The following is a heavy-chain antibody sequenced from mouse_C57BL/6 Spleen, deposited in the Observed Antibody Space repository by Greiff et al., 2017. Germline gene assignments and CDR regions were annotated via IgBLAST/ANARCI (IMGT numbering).Heavy chain of an antibody. D-gene: IGHD1-1*01. Sequence: QVQLQQPGAELVKPGASVKLSCKASGYTFTSYWMHWVKQRPGQGLEWIGMIHPNSGSTNYNEKFKSKATLTVDKSSSTAYMQLSSLTSEDSAVYYCARSGIYYEPTDYWGQGTSVTVSS. J-gene: IGHJ4*01. CDR3: ARSGIYYEPTDY. CDR2: IHPNSGST. CDR1: GYTFTSYW. V-gene: IGHV1-64*01.